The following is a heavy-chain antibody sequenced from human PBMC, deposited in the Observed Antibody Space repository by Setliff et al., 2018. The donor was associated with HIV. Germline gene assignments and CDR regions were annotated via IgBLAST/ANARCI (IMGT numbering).Heavy chain of an antibody. D-gene: IGHD3-22*01. CDR2: INHSGST. CDR1: GGSFSGYY. CDR3: ARVGYYDTSFDY. J-gene: IGHJ4*02. V-gene: IGHV4-34*01. Sequence: SETLSLTCDVYGGSFSGYYWSWIRQPTGKGLEWIGKINHSGSTNYNPSLKSRVTISVDTSKNQFSLKLGSVTAADTAVYYCARVGYYDTSFDYWGQGTLVTVSS.